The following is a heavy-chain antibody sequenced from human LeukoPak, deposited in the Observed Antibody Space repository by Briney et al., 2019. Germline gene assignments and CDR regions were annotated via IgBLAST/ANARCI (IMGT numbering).Heavy chain of an antibody. D-gene: IGHD3-22*01. V-gene: IGHV4-59*01. CDR1: GGSISSYY. CDR3: AREGDSSGFWYFDL. CDR2: IFYSGST. J-gene: IGHJ2*01. Sequence: LETLSLTCSVSGGSISSYYWSWIRQPPGKGLEWIGYIFYSGSTNYNPSLKSRVTISVDTSKNQFSLKLSSVSAADTAVYYCAREGDSSGFWYFDLWGRGTLVTVSS.